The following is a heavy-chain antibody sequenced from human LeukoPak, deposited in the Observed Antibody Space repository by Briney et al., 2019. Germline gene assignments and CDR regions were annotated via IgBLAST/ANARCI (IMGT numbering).Heavy chain of an antibody. CDR2: IIPILGTA. V-gene: IGHV1-69*05. Sequence: GASVKVSCKASGGTFSSYAISWVRQAPGQGLEWMGGIIPILGTANYAQKFQGRVTITTDESTSTAYMELSSLRSEDTAVYYCARMARAAAAYFDYWGQGTLVTVSS. CDR3: ARMARAAAAYFDY. J-gene: IGHJ4*02. CDR1: GGTFSSYA. D-gene: IGHD6-13*01.